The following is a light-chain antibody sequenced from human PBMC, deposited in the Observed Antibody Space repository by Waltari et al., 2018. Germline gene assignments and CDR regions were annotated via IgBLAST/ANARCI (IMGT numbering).Light chain of an antibody. CDR3: MQALQSPYS. CDR2: RVS. V-gene: IGKV2D-29*01. CDR1: QTLLHSDGNTY. J-gene: IGKJ2*03. Sequence: EIVMTQTPLSLSVTPGEPASISCRSSQTLLHSDGNTYLYWYFQKPGQPPRLLIYRVSNRFSGVPDRVSGSGAGTDFTLRISRVKAEDVGIYYCMQALQSPYSFGQGTKVEI.